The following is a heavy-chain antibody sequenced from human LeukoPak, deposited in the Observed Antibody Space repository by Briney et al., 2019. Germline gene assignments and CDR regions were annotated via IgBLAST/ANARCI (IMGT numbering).Heavy chain of an antibody. CDR3: ARVPQYSGSYRHFDY. CDR2: ISYDGSNK. V-gene: IGHV3-30-3*01. D-gene: IGHD1-26*01. CDR1: GFTFSSYA. Sequence: HPGGSLRLSCAASGFTFSSYAMHWVRQAPGKGLEWVAVISYDGSNKYYADSVKGRFTISRDNSKNTLYLQMNSLRAEDTAVYYCARVPQYSGSYRHFDYWGQGTLVTVSS. J-gene: IGHJ4*02.